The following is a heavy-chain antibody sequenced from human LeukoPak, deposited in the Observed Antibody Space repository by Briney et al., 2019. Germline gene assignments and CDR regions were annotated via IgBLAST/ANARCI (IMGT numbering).Heavy chain of an antibody. V-gene: IGHV3-21*04. CDR2: ISSSSSYI. Sequence: GGSLRLSCAASGFTFSSYSMNRVRQAPGKGLEWVSSISSSSSYISYADSVKGRFTISRDNAKNSLYLQMNSLRAEDTAVYYCTRDPRRLDYWGQGTLVTVSS. J-gene: IGHJ4*02. CDR3: TRDPRRLDY. CDR1: GFTFSSYS.